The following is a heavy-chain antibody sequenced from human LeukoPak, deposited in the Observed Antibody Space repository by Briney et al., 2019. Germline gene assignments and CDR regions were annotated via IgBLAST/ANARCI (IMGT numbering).Heavy chain of an antibody. V-gene: IGHV3-15*01. CDR2: IKSKTDGGTT. CDR3: TTLDSSGYYRDY. J-gene: IGHJ4*02. CDR1: GFTFSNAW. Sequence: NPGGSLRLSCAASGFTFSNAWMSWVRQAPGKGLEWVGRIKSKTDGGTTDYAAPVKGRFTISRDDSKNTLYLQMNSLETEDTAVYYCTTLDSSGYYRDYWGQGTLVTVSS. D-gene: IGHD3-22*01.